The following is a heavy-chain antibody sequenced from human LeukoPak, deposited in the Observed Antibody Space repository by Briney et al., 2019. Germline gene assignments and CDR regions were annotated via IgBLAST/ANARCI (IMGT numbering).Heavy chain of an antibody. Sequence: ASVKVSCKASGYTFTGYYMHWVRQAPGQGLEWMGWINPNSGGTNYAQKFQGRVTMTRDTSISTAYMELSRLGSDDTAVYYCASRGYYDSSGYYRDAFDIWGQGTMVTVSS. CDR3: ASRGYYDSSGYYRDAFDI. CDR2: INPNSGGT. D-gene: IGHD3-22*01. J-gene: IGHJ3*02. V-gene: IGHV1-2*02. CDR1: GYTFTGYY.